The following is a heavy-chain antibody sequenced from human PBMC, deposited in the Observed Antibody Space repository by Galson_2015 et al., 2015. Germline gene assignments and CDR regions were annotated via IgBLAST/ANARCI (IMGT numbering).Heavy chain of an antibody. D-gene: IGHD5-24*01. Sequence: SLRLSCAASGFTFSSYAMHWVRQAPGKGLEWVAVISYDGSNKYYADSVKGRFTISRDNSKNTLYLQMNSLRAEDTAVYYCARGSSPMATIPFDYWGQGTLVTVSS. V-gene: IGHV3-30-3*01. CDR1: GFTFSSYA. CDR3: ARGSSPMATIPFDY. J-gene: IGHJ4*02. CDR2: ISYDGSNK.